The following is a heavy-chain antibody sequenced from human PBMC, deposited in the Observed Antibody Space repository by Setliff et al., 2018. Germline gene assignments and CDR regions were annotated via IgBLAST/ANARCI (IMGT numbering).Heavy chain of an antibody. CDR2: IYSGGSTI. V-gene: IGHV3-66*01. CDR3: ARAQFARFDP. J-gene: IGHJ5*02. CDR1: GFTVSSNY. Sequence: QPGGSLRLSCAASGFTVSSNYMSRVRQAPGKGLEWVSVIYSGGSTIYYADSVKGRFSISRDNAKKSLFLQMNRLRAEDTAVYYCARAQFARFDPWGQGTLVTVSS.